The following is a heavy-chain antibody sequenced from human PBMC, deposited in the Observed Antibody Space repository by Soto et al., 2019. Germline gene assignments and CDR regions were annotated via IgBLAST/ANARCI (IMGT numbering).Heavy chain of an antibody. V-gene: IGHV3-30*18. CDR3: AKDLLWFGESSNYFDY. D-gene: IGHD3-10*01. CDR1: GVTFSIYC. CDR2: ISYDGSNK. J-gene: IGHJ4*02. Sequence: GGCLRLSCAASGVTFSIYCMPWVRQAPGKGLEWVAVISYDGSNKYYADSVKGRFTISRDNSKNTLYLQMNSLRAEDTAVYYCAKDLLWFGESSNYFDYWGQGTLVTVS.